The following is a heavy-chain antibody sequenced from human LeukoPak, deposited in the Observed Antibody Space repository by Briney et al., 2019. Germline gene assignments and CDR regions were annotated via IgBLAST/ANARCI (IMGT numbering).Heavy chain of an antibody. CDR3: ARQSNDYGSGSYPATFDY. J-gene: IGHJ4*02. CDR2: IYYSGST. V-gene: IGHV4-39*01. D-gene: IGHD3-10*01. Sequence: PSETLSLTCTVSGGSISSSSYYWGWIRQPPGKGLEWIGSIYYSGSTYYNPSLKSRVTISVDTSKNQFSLKLSSVTAADTAVYYCARQSNDYGSGSYPATFDYWGQGTLVTVSS. CDR1: GGSISSSSYY.